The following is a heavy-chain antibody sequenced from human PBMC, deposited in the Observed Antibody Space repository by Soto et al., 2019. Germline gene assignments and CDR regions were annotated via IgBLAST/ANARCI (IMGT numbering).Heavy chain of an antibody. CDR3: AREENCSGGTCYSEYFHR. CDR2: VNPSGGST. D-gene: IGHD2-15*01. V-gene: IGHV1-46*01. Sequence: ALVKVSCKASGYLFTAYSMHWVRLAPGQGLEWMGVVNPSGGSTKYAQNFQGRVTMTRDTSTTTIYMELSSLRSDDTAIYYCAREENCSGGTCYSEYFHRWGQGTLVTVSS. CDR1: GYLFTAYS. J-gene: IGHJ1*01.